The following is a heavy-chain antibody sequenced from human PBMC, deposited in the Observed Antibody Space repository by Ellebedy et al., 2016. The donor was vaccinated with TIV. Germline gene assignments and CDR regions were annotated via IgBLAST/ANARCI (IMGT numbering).Heavy chain of an antibody. V-gene: IGHV3-74*01. J-gene: IGHJ3*01. D-gene: IGHD5-18*01. Sequence: GGSLRLSXAASGFTFNRYWMHWVRQAPGKGLLWVSRINTDGTTTTYADSVKDRFTISRDNSKNTLYLQMNSLRAEDTAVYYCANAVYGYADSGAFHFWGQGTMVSVSS. CDR2: INTDGTTT. CDR3: ANAVYGYADSGAFHF. CDR1: GFTFNRYW.